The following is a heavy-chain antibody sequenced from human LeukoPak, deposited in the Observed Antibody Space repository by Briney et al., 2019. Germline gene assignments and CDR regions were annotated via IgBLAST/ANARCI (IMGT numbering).Heavy chain of an antibody. CDR1: GFTFSSYG. J-gene: IGHJ3*01. Sequence: GGSLRLSCAASGFTFSSYGMHWVRQAPGKGLEWVAFIRYDGSNKYYADSVKGRFTISRDNSKNTLFLQMNSLRGEDTAVYYCAKDRFSSSWDGTGAFDFWGQGTMVTVSS. CDR2: IRYDGSNK. CDR3: AKDRFSSSWDGTGAFDF. D-gene: IGHD6-13*01. V-gene: IGHV3-30*02.